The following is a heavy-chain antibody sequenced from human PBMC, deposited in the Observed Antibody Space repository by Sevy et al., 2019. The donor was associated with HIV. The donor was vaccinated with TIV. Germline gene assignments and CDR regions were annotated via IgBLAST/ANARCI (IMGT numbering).Heavy chain of an antibody. Sequence: GGSLRLSCAASGFTFSSYNMNWVRQAPGKGLEWDSSISGSSNYIYYAESVKGRFIISRDNAKNTLYLQMNSLRADDTAVYYCAIGPPDGSYDYFDYWGQGTLVTVSS. D-gene: IGHD1-26*01. CDR1: GFTFSSYN. CDR3: AIGPPDGSYDYFDY. J-gene: IGHJ4*02. CDR2: ISGSSNYI. V-gene: IGHV3-21*06.